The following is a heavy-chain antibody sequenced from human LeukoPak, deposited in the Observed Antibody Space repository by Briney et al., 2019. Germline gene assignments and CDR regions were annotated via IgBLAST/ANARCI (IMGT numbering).Heavy chain of an antibody. Sequence: PGGSLRLSRAASGFTVSSNYMSWVRQAPGRGLEWVSVIYSGGSTYYADSVKGRFTISRDNSKNTLYLQMNSLRAEDTAVYYCARERYSYGYDYFDYWGQGTLVTVSS. D-gene: IGHD5-18*01. CDR2: IYSGGST. CDR3: ARERYSYGYDYFDY. V-gene: IGHV3-53*01. CDR1: GFTVSSNY. J-gene: IGHJ4*02.